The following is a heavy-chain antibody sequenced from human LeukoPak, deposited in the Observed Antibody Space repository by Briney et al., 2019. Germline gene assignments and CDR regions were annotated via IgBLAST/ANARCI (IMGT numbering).Heavy chain of an antibody. CDR1: GFTFSRYW. J-gene: IGHJ2*01. CDR3: ATHSSGSLLVTGYFDL. Sequence: GGSLRLSCADSGFTFSRYWMTWVRQAPGKGLEWVANIKVDGSEKYYVDAVKGRFTISRDNAKDSLYLQMNSLRAEDTAVYYCATHSSGSLLVTGYFDLWGRGTLVTVSS. D-gene: IGHD6-19*01. CDR2: IKVDGSEK. V-gene: IGHV3-7*01.